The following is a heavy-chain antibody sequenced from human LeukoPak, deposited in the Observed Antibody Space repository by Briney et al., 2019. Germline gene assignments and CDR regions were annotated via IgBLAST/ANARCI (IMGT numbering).Heavy chain of an antibody. CDR2: ISSSSSYI. Sequence: GGSLGLSCAASGFTFSSYSMNWVRQAPGKGLEWVSSISSSSSYIYYADSVKGRFTISRDNAKNSLYLQTDSLGAEDTAVYYCAKHVYCGGGSCYHFDHWGQGTLVTVSS. CDR3: AKHVYCGGGSCYHFDH. J-gene: IGHJ4*02. D-gene: IGHD2-15*01. V-gene: IGHV3-21*04. CDR1: GFTFSSYS.